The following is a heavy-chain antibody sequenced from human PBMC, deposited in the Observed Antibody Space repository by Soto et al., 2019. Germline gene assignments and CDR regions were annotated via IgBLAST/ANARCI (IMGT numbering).Heavy chain of an antibody. V-gene: IGHV4-34*01. CDR3: ASVYCSGGSCRSYYFDY. CDR2: INHSGST. CDR1: GGSFSGYY. Sequence: SETLSLTCAVYGGSFSGYYWSWIRQPPGKGLEWIGEINHSGSTNYNPSLKSRVTISVDTSKNQFSLKLSSVTAADTAVYYCASVYCSGGSCRSYYFDYWGQGTLVTVSS. D-gene: IGHD2-15*01. J-gene: IGHJ4*02.